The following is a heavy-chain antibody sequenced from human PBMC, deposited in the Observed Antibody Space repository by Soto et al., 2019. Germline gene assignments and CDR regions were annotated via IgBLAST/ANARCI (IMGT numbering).Heavy chain of an antibody. CDR3: ATEPLHLLKQWLGHFDF. V-gene: IGHV1-24*01. Sequence: PGALEKVSCKVSGYTLTELSMPRVRQAPGKGLEWMGGFDPEDGETIYAQKFQGRVTMTEDTSTDTAYMELSSLRSEDTAVYYCATEPLHLLKQWLGHFDFWVQGTLVTVSS. CDR2: FDPEDGET. J-gene: IGHJ4*02. CDR1: GYTLTELS. D-gene: IGHD6-19*01.